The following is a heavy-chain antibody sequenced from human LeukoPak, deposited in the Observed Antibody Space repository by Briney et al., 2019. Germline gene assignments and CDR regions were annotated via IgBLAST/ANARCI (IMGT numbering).Heavy chain of an antibody. CDR2: IIPNGGVT. CDR1: GGTFSSYA. CDR3: TRGGLGELFDF. J-gene: IGHJ4*02. D-gene: IGHD3-10*01. V-gene: IGHV1-2*02. Sequence: ASVKVSCKASGGTFSSYAISWVRQAPGQGLEWMGRIIPNGGVTNYAQKFQGRVTLTRDTSSSTGYMEMNSLSSDDTAIYYCTRGGLGELFDFWGQGTLVAVSS.